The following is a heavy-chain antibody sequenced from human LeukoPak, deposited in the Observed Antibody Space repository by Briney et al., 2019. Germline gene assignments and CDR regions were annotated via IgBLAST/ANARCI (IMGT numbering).Heavy chain of an antibody. J-gene: IGHJ4*02. V-gene: IGHV3-15*01. CDR2: IKSKTDGGTT. Sequence: GRSLRLSCAASGFTFSNAWMSWVRQAPGKGLEWVGRIKSKTDGGTTDYAAPVKGRFTISRDDSKNTLYVQMNSLKTEDTAVYYCTTGPYDYGSGTYYHWGQGTLVTVSS. CDR1: GFTFSNAW. D-gene: IGHD3-10*01. CDR3: TTGPYDYGSGTYYH.